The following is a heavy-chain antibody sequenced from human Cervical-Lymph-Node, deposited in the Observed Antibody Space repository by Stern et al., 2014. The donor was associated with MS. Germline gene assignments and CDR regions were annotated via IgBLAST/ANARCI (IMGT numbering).Heavy chain of an antibody. CDR1: GYTFTYRY. V-gene: IGHV1-45*02. D-gene: IGHD2-2*03. J-gene: IGHJ3*02. Sequence: MQLVESGAEVKKTGSSVNVSCEASGYTFTYRYLHWVRQAPGQALEWMGWITPFNGDTNYAQKFQDRVTITRDRSMSTVYLELSSLRSEDTAIYYCARWDPTVGSFDIWGQGTLVIVSS. CDR2: ITPFNGDT. CDR3: ARWDPTVGSFDI.